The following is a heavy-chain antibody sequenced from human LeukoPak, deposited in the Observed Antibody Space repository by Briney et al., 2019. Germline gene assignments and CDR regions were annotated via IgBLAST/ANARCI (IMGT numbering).Heavy chain of an antibody. V-gene: IGHV3-30*04. Sequence: GGSLRLSCAASGFTFSSYAMHWVRQAPGKGLEWVAVISYDGSNKYYADSVKGRFTISRDNSKNTLYLQMNSLRAEDTAVYYCARGRAVAKTGLTYWGQGTLVTVSS. CDR2: ISYDGSNK. J-gene: IGHJ4*02. D-gene: IGHD6-19*01. CDR3: ARGRAVAKTGLTY. CDR1: GFTFSSYA.